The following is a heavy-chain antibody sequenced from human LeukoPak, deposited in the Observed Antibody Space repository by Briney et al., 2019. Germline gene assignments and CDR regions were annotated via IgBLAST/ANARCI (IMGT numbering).Heavy chain of an antibody. Sequence: SETLSLTCAVSGSSISSGYYWGWIRQPPGKGLEWIASIYHSGSTYYNPSFKSRVSISVDTSKNQFSLKLTSVAAADTSVFYCARASFVGDDYSNYGSFDHWGQGILVTVSS. D-gene: IGHD4-11*01. V-gene: IGHV4-38-2*01. J-gene: IGHJ4*02. CDR3: ARASFVGDDYSNYGSFDH. CDR2: IYHSGST. CDR1: GSSISSGYY.